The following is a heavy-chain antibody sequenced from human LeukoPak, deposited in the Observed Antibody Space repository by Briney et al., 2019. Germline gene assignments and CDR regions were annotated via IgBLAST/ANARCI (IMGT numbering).Heavy chain of an antibody. CDR2: ISSSSSTI. CDR3: ARHAGYSDGYGQAYFDY. V-gene: IGHV3-48*01. CDR1: GFTFSSYS. Sequence: GGSLRLSCAASGFTFSSYSMNWVRQAPGKGLEWVSYISSSSSTIYYADSVKGRFTISRDNAKNSLYLQMNSLRAEDTAVYYCARHAGYSDGYGQAYFDYWGQGTLVTVAS. D-gene: IGHD5-18*01. J-gene: IGHJ4*02.